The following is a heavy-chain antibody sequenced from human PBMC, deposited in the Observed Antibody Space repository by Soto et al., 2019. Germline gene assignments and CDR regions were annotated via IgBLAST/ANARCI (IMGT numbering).Heavy chain of an antibody. CDR3: ARSPAAMKGWFDP. D-gene: IGHD2-2*01. J-gene: IGHJ5*02. V-gene: IGHV1-3*01. CDR2: INAGNGNT. Sequence: VKVSCKASGYTFTSYAMHWVRQAPGQRLEWMGWINAGNGNTKYSQKFQGRVTITRDTSASTAYMELSSLRSEDTAVYYCARSPAAMKGWFDPWGQGTLVTVSS. CDR1: GYTFTSYA.